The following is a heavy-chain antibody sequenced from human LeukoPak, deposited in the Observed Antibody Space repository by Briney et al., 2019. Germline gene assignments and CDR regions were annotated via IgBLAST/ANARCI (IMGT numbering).Heavy chain of an antibody. CDR3: ARVRRGWYYYDSSGPDAFDI. Sequence: GGSLRLSCAASGFTFSDYYMSRIRQAPGKGLEWVSYISSSGSTIYYADSVKGRFTISRDNAKNSLYLQMNSLRAEDTAVYYCARVRRGWYYYDSSGPDAFDIWGQGTMVTVSS. CDR1: GFTFSDYY. CDR2: ISSSGSTI. D-gene: IGHD3-22*01. J-gene: IGHJ3*02. V-gene: IGHV3-11*04.